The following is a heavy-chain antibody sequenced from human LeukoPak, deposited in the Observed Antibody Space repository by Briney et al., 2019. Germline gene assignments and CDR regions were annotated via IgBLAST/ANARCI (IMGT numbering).Heavy chain of an antibody. J-gene: IGHJ4*02. V-gene: IGHV3-21*01. CDR3: ARESQIATSFDY. D-gene: IGHD1-26*01. Sequence: GGSLRLSCAASGFTFSSYSMNWVRQAPGKGLEWVSSISSSSSYIYYADSVKGRFTISRDNANNSLYLQMNSLRAEDTAVYYCARESQIATSFDYWGQGTLVTVSS. CDR2: ISSSSSYI. CDR1: GFTFSSYS.